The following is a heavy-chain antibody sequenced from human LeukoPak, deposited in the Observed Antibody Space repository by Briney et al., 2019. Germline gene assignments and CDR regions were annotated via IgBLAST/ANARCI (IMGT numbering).Heavy chain of an antibody. V-gene: IGHV1-8*03. J-gene: IGHJ4*02. D-gene: IGHD2-15*01. Sequence: ASVKVSCKASGYTFTSYDINWVRQATGQGLEWMGWMNPNSGNTGYAQKFQGRVTITRNTSISTAYMGLSSLRSEDTAVYYCARSSHCSGGSCYFVDYWGQGTLVTVSS. CDR1: GYTFTSYD. CDR3: ARSSHCSGGSCYFVDY. CDR2: MNPNSGNT.